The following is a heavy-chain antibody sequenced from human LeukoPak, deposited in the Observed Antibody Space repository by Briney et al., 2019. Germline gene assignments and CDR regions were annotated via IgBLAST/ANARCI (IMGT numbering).Heavy chain of an antibody. CDR2: IRYDGSNK. Sequence: GGSLRLSCAASGFTFSSYGMHWVRQAPGKGLEWVAFIRYDGSNKYYADSVKGRFTISRDNSKNTLYLQMNSLRAEDTAVYYCARGNSSSPAFDYWGQGTLVTVSS. CDR3: ARGNSSSPAFDY. J-gene: IGHJ4*02. CDR1: GFTFSSYG. V-gene: IGHV3-30*02. D-gene: IGHD6-13*01.